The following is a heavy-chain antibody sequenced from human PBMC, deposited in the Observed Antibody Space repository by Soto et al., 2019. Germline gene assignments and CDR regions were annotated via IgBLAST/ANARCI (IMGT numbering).Heavy chain of an antibody. CDR1: GGSSSSYY. D-gene: IGHD3-9*01. CDR3: ARGHFYYDILTGYSHDAFDI. J-gene: IGHJ3*02. Sequence: SETLSLTCTVSGGSSSSYYWIWIRQPPGKGLEWIGYIYYSGSTNYNPSLKSRVTISVDTSKNQFSLKLSSVTAADTAVYYCARGHFYYDILTGYSHDAFDIWGQGTMVTVSS. V-gene: IGHV4-59*01. CDR2: IYYSGST.